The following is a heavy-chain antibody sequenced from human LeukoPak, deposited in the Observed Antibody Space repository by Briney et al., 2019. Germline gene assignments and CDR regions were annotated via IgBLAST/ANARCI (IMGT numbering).Heavy chain of an antibody. CDR1: GFTFDDYG. J-gene: IGHJ6*03. Sequence: PGGSLRLSCAASGFTFDDYGMSWVRQAPGKGLEWVANIKQDGSEKYYVDSVKGRFTISRDNAKNSLYLQMNSLRVEDTAVYYCARAGRKSRGVDIVRKKETGYYYYLDVWGKGTTVTVSS. V-gene: IGHV3-7*01. CDR2: IKQDGSEK. D-gene: IGHD2-15*01. CDR3: ARAGRKSRGVDIVRKKETGYYYYLDV.